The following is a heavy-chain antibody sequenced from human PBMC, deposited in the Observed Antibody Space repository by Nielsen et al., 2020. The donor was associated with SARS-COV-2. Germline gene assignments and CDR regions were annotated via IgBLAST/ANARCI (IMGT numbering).Heavy chain of an antibody. V-gene: IGHV3-53*01. J-gene: IGHJ5*02. Sequence: GESLKISCAASGFTVSSNYMSWVRQAPGKGLEWVSLIYAGGSTSYADSVKGRFTISRDNAKNSLHLQMDNLRVEDTAVYYCAGPASWGQGTLVTVSS. CDR3: AGPAS. CDR1: GFTVSSNY. D-gene: IGHD2-2*01. CDR2: IYAGGST.